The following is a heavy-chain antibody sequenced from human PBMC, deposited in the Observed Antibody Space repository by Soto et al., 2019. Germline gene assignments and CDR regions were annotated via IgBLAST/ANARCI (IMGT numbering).Heavy chain of an antibody. V-gene: IGHV1-8*01. D-gene: IGHD3-10*01. CDR1: GYTFTNYE. CDR3: ARMAASGSLNWFDP. Sequence: QVQLVQSGAEVKKPGASVKVSCKASGYTFTNYEINWVRQATGQGLEWMGWMNPGSGNTDYAHKFQGRVTMTRNISISTAYMELSRLGPDDTAIYYWARMAASGSLNWFDPWGQGTLVTVSS. CDR2: MNPGSGNT. J-gene: IGHJ5*02.